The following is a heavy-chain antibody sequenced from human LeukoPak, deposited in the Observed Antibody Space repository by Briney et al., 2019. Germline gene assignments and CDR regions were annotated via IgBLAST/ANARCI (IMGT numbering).Heavy chain of an antibody. CDR1: GFTFSTYG. CDR3: AKEQNSGWRDFDY. J-gene: IGHJ4*02. CDR2: ISYDGSEK. Sequence: GRSLRLSCPASGFTFSTYGIHWVRQAPGRGLEGVAVISYDGSEKYYPDSVKGRFTIPRDNSRNTVFLQMNSLRAEDTAVYYCAKEQNSGWRDFDYWGQGTLVTVSS. V-gene: IGHV3-30*18. D-gene: IGHD6-19*01.